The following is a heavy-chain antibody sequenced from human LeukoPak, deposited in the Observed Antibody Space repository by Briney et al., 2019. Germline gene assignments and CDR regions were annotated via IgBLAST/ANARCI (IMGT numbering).Heavy chain of an antibody. Sequence: GGSLRLSCAASGFTFSNAWMSWVRQAPGKGLEWVGRIKSKTDGGTTDYAAPVKGRFTISRDDSKNTLYLQMNSLKTEDTAVYYCTTEDGIWFGEFRGDAFDIWGQGTMVTVSS. D-gene: IGHD3-10*01. CDR1: GFTFSNAW. CDR2: IKSKTDGGTT. J-gene: IGHJ3*02. V-gene: IGHV3-15*01. CDR3: TTEDGIWFGEFRGDAFDI.